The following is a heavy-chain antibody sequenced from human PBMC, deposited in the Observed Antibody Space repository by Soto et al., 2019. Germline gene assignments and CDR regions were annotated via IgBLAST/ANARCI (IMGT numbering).Heavy chain of an antibody. Sequence: EVLLVESGGGLVQPGGSLRVSCAASGFTFSTYEMNWVRQAPGKGLEWASGISGSGGSTYYADSVKGRFTISRDNSKNTLYLQMNSLRAEDTAVYYCAKSVTGTVTVDYWGQGTLVTVSS. CDR2: ISGSGGST. J-gene: IGHJ4*02. CDR3: AKSVTGTVTVDY. V-gene: IGHV3-23*04. CDR1: GFTFSTYE. D-gene: IGHD4-17*01.